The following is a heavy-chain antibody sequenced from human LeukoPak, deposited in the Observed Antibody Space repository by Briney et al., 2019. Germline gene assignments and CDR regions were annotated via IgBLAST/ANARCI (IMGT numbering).Heavy chain of an antibody. CDR3: ARDRDWGSSDPFDY. CDR2: INPGRGNT. V-gene: IGHV1-46*01. J-gene: IGHJ4*02. D-gene: IGHD7-27*01. Sequence: GASVKVSCKASGYTFTSYYMHWVRQVPGQGLEWMGIINPGRGNTNYAQNFHGRVTLTGGTSTSTIYMELSSLRSEDTAVYYCARDRDWGSSDPFDYWGQGTLVTVSS. CDR1: GYTFTSYY.